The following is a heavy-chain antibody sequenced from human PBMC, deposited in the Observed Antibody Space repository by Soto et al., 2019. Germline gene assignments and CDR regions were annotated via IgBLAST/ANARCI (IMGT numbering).Heavy chain of an antibody. Sequence: VQLVESGGGLVQPGGSLRLSCAASGFTFSSYSMNWVRQAPGKGLEWVSYISSSSSTIYYADSVKGRFTISRDNAKNSLYLQMNSLRDEDTAVYYCARDGDYYGSGSYSYGMDVWGQGTTVTVSS. CDR1: GFTFSSYS. CDR2: ISSSSSTI. J-gene: IGHJ6*02. D-gene: IGHD3-10*01. V-gene: IGHV3-48*02. CDR3: ARDGDYYGSGSYSYGMDV.